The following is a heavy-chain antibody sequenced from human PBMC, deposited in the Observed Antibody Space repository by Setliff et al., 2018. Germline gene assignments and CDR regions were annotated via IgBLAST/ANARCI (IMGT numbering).Heavy chain of an antibody. CDR2: ISSTGSYK. CDR1: GFTFNSYS. Sequence: PGGSLRLSCAASGFTFNSYSINWVRQAPGKGLEWVSSISSTGSYKPYADSVKGRLTISRDNVKNLLYLQMSSLRAEDTAVYYCARSSLPGKGWYDYWGQGTLVTVSS. CDR3: ARSSLPGKGWYDY. J-gene: IGHJ4*02. D-gene: IGHD2-15*01. V-gene: IGHV3-21*06.